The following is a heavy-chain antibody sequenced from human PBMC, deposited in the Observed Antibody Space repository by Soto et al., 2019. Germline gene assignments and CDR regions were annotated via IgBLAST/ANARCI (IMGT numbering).Heavy chain of an antibody. CDR2: ILYDGTKK. CDR1: GFTFSSYG. V-gene: IGHV3-30*18. Sequence: GGSLRLSCAASGFTFSSYGMHWVRQAPGKGLEWVAVILYDGTKKYYADSMKGRFTISRDNSKNTLYLQMNSLRAEDTAVYYCAKDRGALRWSEEHYYFDYWGQGTLVTGS. CDR3: AKDRGALRWSEEHYYFDY. D-gene: IGHD4-17*01. J-gene: IGHJ4*02.